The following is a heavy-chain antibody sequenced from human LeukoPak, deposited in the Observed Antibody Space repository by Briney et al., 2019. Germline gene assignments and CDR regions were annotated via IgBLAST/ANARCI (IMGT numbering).Heavy chain of an antibody. V-gene: IGHV4-34*01. D-gene: IGHD5-18*01. J-gene: IGHJ6*04. Sequence: SETLSLTCAVYGGSFSGYYWSWIRQPPGKGLEWIGEINHSGSTNYNPSLKSRVTISVDTSKNQFSLKLSSVTAADTAVYYCARGLGYSYGIHPGVWGKGTTVTVSS. CDR3: ARGLGYSYGIHPGV. CDR2: INHSGST. CDR1: GGSFSGYY.